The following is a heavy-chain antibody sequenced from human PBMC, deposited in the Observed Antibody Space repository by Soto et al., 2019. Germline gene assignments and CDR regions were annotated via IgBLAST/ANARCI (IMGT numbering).Heavy chain of an antibody. Sequence: QVPLVQSGAEVKKPGASVKVSCKASGYTFTSYGISWVRQAPGQGLEWMGWISAYNGNTNYAQKLQGRVTMTTDTSTSTAYMELRSLRSDDTAVYYCARYIVRGGIAAIWFDPWGQGTLVTVSS. CDR1: GYTFTSYG. CDR3: ARYIVRGGIAAIWFDP. V-gene: IGHV1-18*04. D-gene: IGHD3-10*01. CDR2: ISAYNGNT. J-gene: IGHJ5*02.